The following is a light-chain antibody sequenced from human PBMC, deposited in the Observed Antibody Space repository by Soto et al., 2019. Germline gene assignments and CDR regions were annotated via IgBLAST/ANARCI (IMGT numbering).Light chain of an antibody. Sequence: EVVLTQSPLSLPVTVGQPATVSCRSSQSLLFSNGITYLTGFHQRPGQPPRRLISEVSNRESGVTDSFSGSGCGSDFTLRISRVEAEDVGLSYCMQGTHWPLTFGGGTRVDIK. CDR3: MQGTHWPLT. CDR1: QSLLFSNGITY. CDR2: EVS. J-gene: IGKJ4*01. V-gene: IGKV2-30*01.